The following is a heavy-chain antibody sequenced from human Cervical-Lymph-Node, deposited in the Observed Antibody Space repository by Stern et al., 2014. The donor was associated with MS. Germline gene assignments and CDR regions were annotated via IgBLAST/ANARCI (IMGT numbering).Heavy chain of an antibody. J-gene: IGHJ6*02. V-gene: IGHV3-33*01. CDR3: ARDRGWYSSTTGMDV. D-gene: IGHD6-13*01. Sequence: VQLVESGGGVVQPGRSLRLSCAASGFTFRSYGMHWVRQAPGQVLEWVAVIWYDGSNKYYADSVKGRFTISRDNSKNTLYLQMNSLRAEDTAVYYCARDRGWYSSTTGMDVWGQGTTVTVSS. CDR1: GFTFRSYG. CDR2: IWYDGSNK.